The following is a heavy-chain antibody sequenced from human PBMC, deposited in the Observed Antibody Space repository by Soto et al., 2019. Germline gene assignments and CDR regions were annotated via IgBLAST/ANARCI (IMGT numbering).Heavy chain of an antibody. V-gene: IGHV4-59*08. D-gene: IGHD5-12*01. CDR1: GWSINTYY. CDR3: ARHYGDGYDYVDY. J-gene: IGHJ4*02. CDR2: IYYRANP. Sequence: SQTLSLTCTVSGWSINTYYWSWIRQPPGKGLEWIGYIYYRANPNYNPSLKSRVTISQDTSKNQFSLKLSSVTAADTAVYYCARHYGDGYDYVDYWGQGTLVTVSS.